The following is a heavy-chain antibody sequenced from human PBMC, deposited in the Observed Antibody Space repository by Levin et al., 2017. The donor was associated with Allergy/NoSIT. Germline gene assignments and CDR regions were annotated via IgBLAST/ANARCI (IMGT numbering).Heavy chain of an antibody. CDR1: GFTFSGYA. CDR3: ATAAAFVLSHDY. V-gene: IGHV3-48*01. J-gene: IGHJ4*02. CDR2: ISNSGSTT. D-gene: IGHD6-13*01. Sequence: AGGSLRLSCAASGFTFSGYAMNWVRQAPGKGLDWISYISNSGSTTSYADSVQGRFTSSRDNAKNSLFLQMNSLRAEDTAVYFCATAAAFVLSHDYWGQGTLVTVSS.